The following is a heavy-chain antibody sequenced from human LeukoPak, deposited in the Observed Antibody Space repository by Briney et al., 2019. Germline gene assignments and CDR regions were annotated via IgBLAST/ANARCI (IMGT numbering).Heavy chain of an antibody. D-gene: IGHD3-22*01. CDR3: ARAYNYYDSSGPAYYFDY. Sequence: SVKVSCKASGGTFSSYPISWVRQAPGQGLEWMGGIIPIFGTPNYAQKFQGRVTITADESTSTAYLELSSLRSEDTAVYYCARAYNYYDSSGPAYYFDYWGQGTLVTVSS. CDR1: GGTFSSYP. J-gene: IGHJ4*02. V-gene: IGHV1-69*13. CDR2: IIPIFGTP.